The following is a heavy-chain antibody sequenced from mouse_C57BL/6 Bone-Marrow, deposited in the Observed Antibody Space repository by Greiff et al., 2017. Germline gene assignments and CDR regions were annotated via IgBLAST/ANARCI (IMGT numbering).Heavy chain of an antibody. CDR2: IWRGGST. D-gene: IGHD1-3*01. J-gene: IGHJ3*01. CDR3: ASNDNFPFAY. V-gene: IGHV2-5*01. CDR1: GFSLTSYG. Sequence: QVQLKESGPGLVQPSQSLSITCTVSGFSLTSYGVHWVRQSPGKGLAWLGVIWRGGSTDYNAAFMSRLSITKDTTKGQVFFKRNSLQADATAICSCASNDNFPFAYWGQGTLVTVSA.